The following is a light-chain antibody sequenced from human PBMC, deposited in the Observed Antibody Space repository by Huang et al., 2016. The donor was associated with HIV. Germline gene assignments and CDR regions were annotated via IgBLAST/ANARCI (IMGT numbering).Light chain of an antibody. CDR1: QSISTY. Sequence: DIQMTQSPSSLSASVGDRVTITCRASQSISTYLNWYQHKSGKAPKLLIYGVSNLQSGATSRFSGSGSGTDFTLTINSLQPEDFATYSCQQSYTTPWTFGQGTKVEIK. CDR2: GVS. J-gene: IGKJ1*01. V-gene: IGKV1-39*01. CDR3: QQSYTTPWT.